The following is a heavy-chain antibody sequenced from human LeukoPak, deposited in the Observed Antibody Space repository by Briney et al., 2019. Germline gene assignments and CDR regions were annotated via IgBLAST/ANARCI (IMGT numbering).Heavy chain of an antibody. CDR3: ARPQAPWPGDAFDI. D-gene: IGHD7-27*01. Sequence: GGSLRLSCAASGFTVSSNYMSWVRQAPGKGLEWVSLIYSGGSTYYADSVKGRFTISRDNSKNTLYLQMNSLRAEDTAVYYCARPQAPWPGDAFDIWGQGTMVTVSS. J-gene: IGHJ3*02. CDR2: IYSGGST. CDR1: GFTVSSNY. V-gene: IGHV3-66*04.